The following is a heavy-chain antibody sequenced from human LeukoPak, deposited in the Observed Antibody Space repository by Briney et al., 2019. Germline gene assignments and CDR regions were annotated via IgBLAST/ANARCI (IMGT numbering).Heavy chain of an antibody. J-gene: IGHJ4*02. Sequence: GASSQISGKGSGSNFANSWIGWGRQLAGKGLEWIGMIYPGDSYSTYSPSFQGQVTLSAYKSINTAYLQWNSLKASDTAMYYCTRLHDSGSYCDHWGQGTLVTVSS. D-gene: IGHD3-10*01. CDR1: GSNFANSW. CDR3: TRLHDSGSYCDH. CDR2: IYPGDSYS. V-gene: IGHV5-51*01.